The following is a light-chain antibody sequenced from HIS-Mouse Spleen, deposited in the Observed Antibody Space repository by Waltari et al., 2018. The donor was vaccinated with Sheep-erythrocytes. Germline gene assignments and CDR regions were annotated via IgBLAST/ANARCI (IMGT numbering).Light chain of an antibody. CDR3: YSTDSSGNGV. J-gene: IGLJ2*01. V-gene: IGLV3-10*01. Sequence: VSPGQTARITCSVYALPKIDAYWYQQKSGQAPVLVIYEDSKRPSGIPERFSGSSSGTMATLTISGAQVEDEADYYCYSTDSSGNGVFGGGTKLTVL. CDR2: EDS. CDR1: ALPKID.